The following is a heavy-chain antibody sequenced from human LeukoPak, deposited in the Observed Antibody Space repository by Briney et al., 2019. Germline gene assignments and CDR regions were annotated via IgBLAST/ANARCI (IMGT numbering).Heavy chain of an antibody. CDR1: GFTFSSYS. Sequence: TGGSLRLSCAASGFTFSSYSMNGVRQPPGKGLEWVSSISSSSSYIYYAHSVKGRFTISRDNAKNSLYLQMNSLRAEDTAVYYCAKDASDSMTTVVTYFDYWGQGTLVTVSS. CDR2: ISSSSSYI. J-gene: IGHJ4*02. CDR3: AKDASDSMTTVVTYFDY. V-gene: IGHV3-21*01. D-gene: IGHD4-23*01.